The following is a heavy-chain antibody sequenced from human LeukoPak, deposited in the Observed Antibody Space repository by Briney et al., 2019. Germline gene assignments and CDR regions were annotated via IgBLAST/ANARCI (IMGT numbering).Heavy chain of an antibody. CDR1: GFTFSSHA. D-gene: IGHD6-19*01. CDR3: AKDVPRSGWAFDY. J-gene: IGHJ4*02. V-gene: IGHV3-23*01. Sequence: GGSLRLSCAASGFTFSSHAMNWVRQAPGKGLEWVSGISGSGANTNYADSVKGRFTISRDNSKNTLYLQMNSLRTEDTAVYYCAKDVPRSGWAFDYWGQGTLVTVSS. CDR2: ISGSGANT.